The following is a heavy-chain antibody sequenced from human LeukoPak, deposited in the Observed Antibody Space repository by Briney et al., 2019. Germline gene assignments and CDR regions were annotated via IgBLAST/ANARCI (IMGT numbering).Heavy chain of an antibody. CDR1: GFTFSSYE. CDR2: ISSSRSTI. D-gene: IGHD3-22*01. CDR3: ARPFPHYYDSSGLNY. J-gene: IGHJ4*02. V-gene: IGHV3-48*03. Sequence: GGSLRLSCAASGFTFSSYEMNWVRQAPGKGLEWVSYISSSRSTIYYADSVKGRFTISRDNAKNSLYLQMNSLRAEDTAVYYCARPFPHYYDSSGLNYWGQGTLVTVSS.